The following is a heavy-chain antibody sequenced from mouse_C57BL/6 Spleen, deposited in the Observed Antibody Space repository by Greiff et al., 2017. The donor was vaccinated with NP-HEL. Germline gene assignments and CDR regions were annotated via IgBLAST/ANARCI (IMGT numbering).Heavy chain of an antibody. Sequence: VQLQQSGAELVRPGASVKLSCTASGFNIKDYYMHWVKQRPEQGLEWIGRIDPEDGDTEYAPKFQGKATMTADTSSNTAYLQFSSLTSEDTAVYYCTTRGTARAAWFAYWGQGTLVTVSA. J-gene: IGHJ3*01. V-gene: IGHV14-1*01. CDR3: TTRGTARAAWFAY. CDR1: GFNIKDYY. D-gene: IGHD3-2*01. CDR2: IDPEDGDT.